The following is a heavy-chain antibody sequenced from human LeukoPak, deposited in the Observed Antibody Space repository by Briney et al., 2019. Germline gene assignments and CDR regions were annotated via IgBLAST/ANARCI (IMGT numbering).Heavy chain of an antibody. V-gene: IGHV4-59*01. J-gene: IGHJ5*02. CDR3: ARVAGPDFAYDSSGYPTDWFDP. D-gene: IGHD3-22*01. Sequence: SETLSLTCTVSGGSISSYYWSWIRQPPGKGLEWIGYIYYSGSTNYNPSLKSRVTISVDTSKNQFSLKLSSVTAADTAVYYCARVAGPDFAYDSSGYPTDWFDPWGQGTLVTVSS. CDR1: GGSISSYY. CDR2: IYYSGST.